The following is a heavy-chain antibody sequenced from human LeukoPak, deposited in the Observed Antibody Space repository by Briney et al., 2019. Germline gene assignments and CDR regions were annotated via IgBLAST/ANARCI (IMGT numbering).Heavy chain of an antibody. CDR2: IYPGDSDT. D-gene: IGHD3-10*01. CDR1: GYSFTNYW. J-gene: IGHJ4*02. V-gene: IGHV5-51*01. CDR3: ATAIQRGSGSYAIFDY. Sequence: GESLKISCKGSGYSFTNYWIGWVRQMPGKGLEWMGIIYPGDSDTRYSPSFQGQVTISADKSISTAYLQWSSLKASDTAMYYCATAIQRGSGSYAIFDYWGQGTLVTVSS.